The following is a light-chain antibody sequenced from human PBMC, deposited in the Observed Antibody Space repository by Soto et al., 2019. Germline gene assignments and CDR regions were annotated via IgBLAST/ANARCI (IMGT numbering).Light chain of an antibody. CDR1: QNISSY. V-gene: IGKV1-39*01. J-gene: IGKJ2*01. CDR2: GAS. CDR3: QQSYSTPRT. Sequence: DIPMTQSPSSLSASVGDRVTITCRPSQNISSYLNWYQQKLGKAPKVLIYGASNLQSGVPSRFSGSGSGTDFTLTINSLQPEDFATYYCQQSYSTPRTFGQGTKVEIK.